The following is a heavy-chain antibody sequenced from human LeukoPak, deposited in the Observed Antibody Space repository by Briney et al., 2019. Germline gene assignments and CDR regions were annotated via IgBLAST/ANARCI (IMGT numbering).Heavy chain of an antibody. Sequence: GASVKVSCKASGYTFTSYGISWVRQAPGQGLEWMGWISAYNGNTNYAQKLQGRVTMTTDTSTSTAYMELRSLRSDDTAVYYCAGDLPLYCSGGSCYSMNWFDPWGQGTLVTVSS. D-gene: IGHD2-15*01. J-gene: IGHJ5*02. CDR1: GYTFTSYG. CDR3: AGDLPLYCSGGSCYSMNWFDP. V-gene: IGHV1-18*01. CDR2: ISAYNGNT.